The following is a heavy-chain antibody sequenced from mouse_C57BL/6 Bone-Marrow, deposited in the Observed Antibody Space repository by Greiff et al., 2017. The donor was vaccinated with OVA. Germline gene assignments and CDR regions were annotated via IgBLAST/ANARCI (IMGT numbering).Heavy chain of an antibody. CDR2: IWRGGST. CDR1: GFSLTSYG. V-gene: IGHV2-5*01. D-gene: IGHD2-4*01. CDR3: AKRRDDYDGGFAY. J-gene: IGHJ3*01. Sequence: VKLMESGPGLVQPSQSLSITCTVSGFSLTSYGVHWVRQSPGKGLEWLGVIWRGGSTDYNAAFMSRLSITKDNSKSQVFFKMNSLQADDTAIYYCAKRRDDYDGGFAYWGQGTLVTVSA.